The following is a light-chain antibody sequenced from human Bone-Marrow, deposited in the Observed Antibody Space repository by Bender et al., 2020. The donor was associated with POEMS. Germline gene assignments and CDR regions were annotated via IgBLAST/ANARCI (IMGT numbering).Light chain of an antibody. J-gene: IGLJ3*02. Sequence: QSVLTQPPSVSGAPGQRVTISCTGSSSNTGSGYDINWYQHLPGTAPKLLIYRSNQRPSGVPDRFSGSKSGTSASLAITGLQAEDEADYYCQSYDNSLGGWVFGGGTKLTVL. CDR2: RSN. V-gene: IGLV1-40*01. CDR1: SSNTGSGYD. CDR3: QSYDNSLGGWV.